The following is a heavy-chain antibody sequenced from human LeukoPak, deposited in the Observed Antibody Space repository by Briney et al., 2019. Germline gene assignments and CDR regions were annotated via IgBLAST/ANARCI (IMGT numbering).Heavy chain of an antibody. V-gene: IGHV3-23*01. CDR3: GKDPNGNYVGAFSFQR. CDR1: GFTFNNYA. J-gene: IGHJ1*01. Sequence: AGGSLRLSCAASGFTFNNYAMVWARQGPGKGLEWVSAIRGSGDGKHYADSVRGRFTISRDNSKNMLYLQMNRLRDDDTAVYYCGKDPNGNYVGAFSFQRWGQGTLVTVSS. CDR2: IRGSGDGK. D-gene: IGHD4-17*01.